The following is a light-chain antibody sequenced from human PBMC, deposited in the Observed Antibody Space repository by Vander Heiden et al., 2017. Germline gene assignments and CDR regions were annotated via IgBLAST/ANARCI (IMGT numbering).Light chain of an antibody. Sequence: GTLSLSPGERATLSCRASQSVSSSYLAWYQQKPGQAPRLLIYGASSRATGIPDRFSCSGSGTDFTLTISRLEPEDFAVYYCQQYGSSLITFGQGTRLEIK. CDR3: QQYGSSLIT. CDR2: GAS. J-gene: IGKJ5*01. V-gene: IGKV3-20*01. CDR1: QSVSSSY.